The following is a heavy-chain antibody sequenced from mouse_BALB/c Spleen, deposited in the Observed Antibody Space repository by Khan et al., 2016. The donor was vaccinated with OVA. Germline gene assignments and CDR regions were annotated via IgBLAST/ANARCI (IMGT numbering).Heavy chain of an antibody. CDR3: ARDRIDY. J-gene: IGHJ2*01. V-gene: IGHV1-7*01. CDR1: GYTFTSYW. CDR2: INPTSGYT. Sequence: VQLKESGAELAKPGASVKMSCTASGYTFTSYWMHWIKQRPGQGLEWIGYINPTSGYTDYNQKFKDKATLTADKSSSTAYMQLSSLTSDDSAVYYFARDRIDYWGQGTALTVSS.